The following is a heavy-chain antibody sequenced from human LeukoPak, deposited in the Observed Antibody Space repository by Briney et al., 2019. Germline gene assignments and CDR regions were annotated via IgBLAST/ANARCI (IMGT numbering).Heavy chain of an antibody. CDR3: AKQVEMATNDYLDY. V-gene: IGHV3-23*01. CDR1: GFTFSIYA. J-gene: IGHJ4*02. D-gene: IGHD5-24*01. Sequence: PGGSLRLSCAASGFTFSIYALSWGGQAPGKGLQWVSAISGSGGSTYYADSVKGRFTISRDNSKNTLYLQMNSLRAEDTAVYYCAKQVEMATNDYLDYWGQGTLVTVSS. CDR2: ISGSGGST.